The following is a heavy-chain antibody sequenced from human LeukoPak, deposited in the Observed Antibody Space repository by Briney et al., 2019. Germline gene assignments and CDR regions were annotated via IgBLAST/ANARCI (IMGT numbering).Heavy chain of an antibody. Sequence: SETLSLTCTVSGGSISSSSYYWGWIRQPPGTGLEWIGSMYYSGSTYYNPSLKSRVTISVDTSKNQSSLKVSSVTAADTAVYFCARHRGFLYGPFDYWGQGTLVTVSS. CDR2: MYYSGST. J-gene: IGHJ4*02. V-gene: IGHV4-39*07. D-gene: IGHD3-10*01. CDR1: GGSISSSSYY. CDR3: ARHRGFLYGPFDY.